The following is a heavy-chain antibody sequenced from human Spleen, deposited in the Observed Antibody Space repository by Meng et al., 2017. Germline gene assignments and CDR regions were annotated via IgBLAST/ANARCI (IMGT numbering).Heavy chain of an antibody. V-gene: IGHV5-51*01. Sequence: KVSCKGSGYSFTSYWLGWVRQMPGKGLEWMGIIYPGDSDTRHSPSFQGQVTISADKSISTAYLQWSSLKASDTAMYYCARHEGATNPYYYYYGMDVWGQGTTVTVSS. D-gene: IGHD5-24*01. CDR2: IYPGDSDT. CDR1: GYSFTSYW. J-gene: IGHJ6*02. CDR3: ARHEGATNPYYYYYGMDV.